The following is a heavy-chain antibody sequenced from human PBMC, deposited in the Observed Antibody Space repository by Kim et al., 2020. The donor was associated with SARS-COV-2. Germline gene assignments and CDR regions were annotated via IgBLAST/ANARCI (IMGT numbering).Heavy chain of an antibody. CDR1: GYTLTELS. CDR3: ATLDSSGYYKEYYFDY. CDR2: FDPEDGET. V-gene: IGHV1-24*01. Sequence: ASVKVSCKVSGYTLTELSMHWVRQAPGKGLEWMGGFDPEDGETIYAQKFQGRVTMTEDTSTDTVYMELSSLRSEDTAVYHCATLDSSGYYKEYYFDYWGQGTLVTVSS. J-gene: IGHJ4*02. D-gene: IGHD3-22*01.